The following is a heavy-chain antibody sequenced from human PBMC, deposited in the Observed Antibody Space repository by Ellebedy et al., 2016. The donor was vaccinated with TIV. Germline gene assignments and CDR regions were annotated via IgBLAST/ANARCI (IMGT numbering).Heavy chain of an antibody. CDR1: GGSISSGGYY. CDR2: IYYSGST. V-gene: IGHV4-31*03. D-gene: IGHD4-17*01. J-gene: IGHJ4*02. CDR3: AREAYGARFDY. Sequence: SETLSLXXTVSGGSISSGGYYWSWIRQHPGKGLEWIGYIYYSGSTYYNPSLKSRVTISVDTSKNQFSLKLSSVTAADTAVYYCAREAYGARFDYWGQGTLVTVSS.